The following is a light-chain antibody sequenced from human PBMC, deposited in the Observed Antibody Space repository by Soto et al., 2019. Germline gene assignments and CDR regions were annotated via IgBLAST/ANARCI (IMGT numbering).Light chain of an antibody. V-gene: IGKV4-1*01. CDR3: QQYFSSPGYT. Sequence: DIVMTQSPDSLAVSLGERATINCKSAQSVFYSSNHKNYLAWYQQKPGQPPKLLIYWASTREAGVPDRFSGSGSGNDFTLTINDVQAEDVAVYYCQQYFSSPGYTFGQGTKLEIK. J-gene: IGKJ2*01. CDR2: WAS. CDR1: QSVFYSSNHKNY.